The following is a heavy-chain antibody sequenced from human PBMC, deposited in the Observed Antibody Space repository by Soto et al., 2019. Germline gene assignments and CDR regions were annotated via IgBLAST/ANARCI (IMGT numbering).Heavy chain of an antibody. V-gene: IGHV3-33*01. CDR2: IWFDGSNK. Sequence: QVQLVESGGGVVQPGKSLRLSCTASGFTFSTYGMHWVHQAPGKGLEWVAVIWFDGSNKYHGDSLKGRFTISRDNSKNTLYLQMNNLRAEDTAVYFCGRDGALGDTAVVDSWGQGTLVTVSS. J-gene: IGHJ4*02. D-gene: IGHD5-18*01. CDR1: GFTFSTYG. CDR3: GRDGALGDTAVVDS.